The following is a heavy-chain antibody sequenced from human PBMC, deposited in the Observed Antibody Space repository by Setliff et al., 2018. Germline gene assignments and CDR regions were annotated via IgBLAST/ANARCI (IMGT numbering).Heavy chain of an antibody. D-gene: IGHD3-3*01. CDR2: INYSWRN. Sequence: SETLSLTCNVSGGSFSTSSDYWGWIRQPPGKGLEWIGRINYSWRNHYNPSLKSRVTIFADTSKNQFSLLLNSVTAADTAVYYCARQKYWSGYYGEGYYYYMDVWGKGTTVTVSS. J-gene: IGHJ6*03. CDR1: GGSFSTSSDY. CDR3: ARQKYWSGYYGEGYYYYMDV. V-gene: IGHV4-39*01.